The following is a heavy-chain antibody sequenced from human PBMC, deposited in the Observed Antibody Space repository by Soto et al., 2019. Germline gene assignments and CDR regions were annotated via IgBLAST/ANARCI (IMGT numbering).Heavy chain of an antibody. Sequence: QVQLVQSGAEVKKPGSSVKVSCKASGDTFTTYAMSWVRQAPGQGLEWMGRIIPIFGPPTDGQKFQGRVTTTADKSSTTAHRELGSLSSEGTAVYYCARNYGFGETCNWFDPWGQGTLVTVSS. V-gene: IGHV1-69*06. CDR2: IIPIFGPP. D-gene: IGHD3-10*01. CDR3: ARNYGFGETCNWFDP. J-gene: IGHJ5*02. CDR1: GDTFTTYA.